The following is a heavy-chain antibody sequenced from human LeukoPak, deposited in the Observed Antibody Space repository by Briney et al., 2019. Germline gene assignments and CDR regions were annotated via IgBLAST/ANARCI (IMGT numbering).Heavy chain of an antibody. J-gene: IGHJ6*03. CDR1: GFTFSSYA. D-gene: IGHD3-22*01. CDR3: ARTRLVVTGMDA. V-gene: IGHV3-64*01. Sequence: GGSLRLSCAASGFTFSSYAMHWVRQAPGKGLEYVSAISSNGGRTYYAKSVKGRFTISRDNSKNTLYLQMGSLRAEDMAVYYCARTRLVVTGMDAWGKGTTVTVSS. CDR2: ISSNGGRT.